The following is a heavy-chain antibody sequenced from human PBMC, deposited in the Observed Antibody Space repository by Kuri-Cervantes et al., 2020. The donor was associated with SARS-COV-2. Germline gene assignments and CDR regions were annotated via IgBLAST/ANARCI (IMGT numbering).Heavy chain of an antibody. CDR3: ARHGSPELADAFDI. CDR2: IYPGDSDT. CDR1: GYSFTSYC. V-gene: IGHV5-51*01. Sequence: GGSLRLSCMGSGYSFTSYCIGWVRQMPGKGLEWMGIIYPGDSDTRYSPPFQGQVTISADKSISTAYLQWSSLKASDTAMYYCARHGSPELADAFDIWGQGTMVTVSS. J-gene: IGHJ3*02. D-gene: IGHD1-14*01.